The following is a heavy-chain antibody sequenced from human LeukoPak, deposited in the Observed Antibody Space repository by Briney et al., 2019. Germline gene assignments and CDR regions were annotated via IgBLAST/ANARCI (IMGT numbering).Heavy chain of an antibody. CDR2: ISYDGSNK. CDR3: AKDPFLT. CDR1: GFTFSSYG. J-gene: IGHJ5*02. V-gene: IGHV3-30*18. Sequence: TGGSLRLSCAASGFTFSSYGMHWVRQAPGKGLEWVAVISYDGSNKYYADSVKGRFTISRDNSKNTLYLQMNSLRAEDTAVYYCAKDPFLTWGQGTLVTVPS.